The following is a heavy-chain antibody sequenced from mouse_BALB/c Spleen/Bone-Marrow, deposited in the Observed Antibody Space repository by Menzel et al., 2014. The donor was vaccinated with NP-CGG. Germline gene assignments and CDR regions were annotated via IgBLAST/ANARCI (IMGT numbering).Heavy chain of an antibody. J-gene: IGHJ4*01. CDR1: GFSLTGYG. D-gene: IGHD2-4*01. V-gene: IGHV2-6-7*01. CDR3: ARDSLLITRALDY. CDR2: IWGDGST. Sequence: VQLVESGPGLVAPSQSLSITCTVSGFSLTGYGVSWVRQPPGKGLEWLGMIWGDGSTDYNSALKSRLSISKDNSKSQVFLKLNSLQTDDTARYYCARDSLLITRALDYWGQGTSVTGSS.